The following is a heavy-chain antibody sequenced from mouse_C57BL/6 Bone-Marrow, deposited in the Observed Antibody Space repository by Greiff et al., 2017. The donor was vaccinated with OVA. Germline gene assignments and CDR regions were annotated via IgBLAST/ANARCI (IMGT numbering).Heavy chain of an antibody. CDR2: IYPGNSDT. J-gene: IGHJ1*03. CDR3: TRSRYYGSSSYWYFDV. CDR1: GYTFTSYW. V-gene: IGHV1-5*01. Sequence: EVQLQQSGTVLARPGASVKMSCKTSGYTFTSYWMHWVKQRPGQGLEWIGAIYPGNSDTSYNQKFKGKAKLTAVTSASTAYMELSSLTNEDSAVYYCTRSRYYGSSSYWYFDVWGTGTTVTVSS. D-gene: IGHD1-1*01.